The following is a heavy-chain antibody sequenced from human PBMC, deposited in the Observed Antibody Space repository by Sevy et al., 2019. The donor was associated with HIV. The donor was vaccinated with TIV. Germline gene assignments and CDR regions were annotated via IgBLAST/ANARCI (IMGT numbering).Heavy chain of an antibody. J-gene: IGHJ4*02. CDR3: ARGPSFLVVSDAPVDY. CDR1: GFTFSTNS. V-gene: IGHV3-48*01. CDR2: INSRSSTI. Sequence: GGSLRLSCVAPGFTFSTNSMNWVRQAPGKGLEWVSYINSRSSTIHYADSVKGRFTIFRDNAQNSLYLQMNSLRGEDTAVYYCARGPSFLVVSDAPVDYWGQGTLVTVSS. D-gene: IGHD2-8*02.